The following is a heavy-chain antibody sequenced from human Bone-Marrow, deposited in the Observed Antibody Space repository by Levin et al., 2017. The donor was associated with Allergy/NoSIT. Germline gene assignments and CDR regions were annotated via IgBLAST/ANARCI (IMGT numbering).Heavy chain of an antibody. J-gene: IGHJ4*02. CDR3: ATTSGAVAGESLYYFDY. CDR1: GDSISSSPYY. CDR2: IFYSGGT. D-gene: IGHD6-19*01. Sequence: ASETLSLTCTVSGDSISSSPYYWGWIRQPPGTGLEWVGHIFYSGGTYYNASLKGRVTISVGKSKNQFSLNLSSVTAADTAVYYCATTSGAVAGESLYYFDYWGQGALVTVSS. V-gene: IGHV4-39*01.